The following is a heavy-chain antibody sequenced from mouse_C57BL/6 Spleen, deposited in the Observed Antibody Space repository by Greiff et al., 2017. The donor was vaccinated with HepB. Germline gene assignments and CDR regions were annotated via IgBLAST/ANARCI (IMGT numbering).Heavy chain of an antibody. J-gene: IGHJ4*01. Sequence: QVHVKQPGAELVKPGASVKLSCKASGYTFTSYWMHWVKQRPGQGLEWIGMIHPNSGSTNYNEKFKSKATLTVDKSSSTAYMQLSSLTSEDSAVYYCASYGGAMDYWGQGTSVTVSS. D-gene: IGHD1-1*01. CDR3: ASYGGAMDY. V-gene: IGHV1-64*01. CDR1: GYTFTSYW. CDR2: IHPNSGST.